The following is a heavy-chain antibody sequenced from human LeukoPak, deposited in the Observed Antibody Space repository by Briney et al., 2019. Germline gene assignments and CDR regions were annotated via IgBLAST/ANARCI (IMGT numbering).Heavy chain of an antibody. CDR1: GGSFSGYY. J-gene: IGHJ4*02. CDR3: ARGPPYYDILTGSDY. CDR2: INHSGST. Sequence: SETLSLTCAVYGGSFSGYYWSWIRQPPGKGLEWIGEINHSGSTNYNPSLKSRVTISVDTSKNQFSLKLSSVTAADTAVHYCARGPPYYDILTGSDYWGQGTLVTVSS. V-gene: IGHV4-34*01. D-gene: IGHD3-9*01.